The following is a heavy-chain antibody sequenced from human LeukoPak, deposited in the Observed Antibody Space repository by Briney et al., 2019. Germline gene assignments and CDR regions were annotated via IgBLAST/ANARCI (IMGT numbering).Heavy chain of an antibody. CDR1: GGSISRYY. D-gene: IGHD3-3*01. CDR2: IYYSGST. CDR3: ARHGGLSYYFDY. V-gene: IGHV4-59*08. J-gene: IGHJ4*02. Sequence: SETLSLTCTVSGGSISRYYWSWIRQPPGKGLEWIGYIYYSGSTNYNPSLESRVTISVDTSKNQFSLKLTSVTAADTAVYYCARHGGLSYYFDYWAREPWSPSPQ.